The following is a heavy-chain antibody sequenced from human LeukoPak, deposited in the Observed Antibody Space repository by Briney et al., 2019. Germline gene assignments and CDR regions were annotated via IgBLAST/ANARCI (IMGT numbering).Heavy chain of an antibody. CDR1: GGSISSTSYY. CDR3: ATERRPYRYFDL. V-gene: IGHV4-39*01. CDR2: IYYSGST. J-gene: IGHJ2*01. Sequence: SETLSLTCTVSGGSISSTSYYWGWIRQPPGKGLEWIGSIYYSGSTYYNPSLRSRVTISVDTSKNQFSLRLSSVTAADTAVYYCATERRPYRYFDLWGRGTLVTVSS. D-gene: IGHD1-26*01.